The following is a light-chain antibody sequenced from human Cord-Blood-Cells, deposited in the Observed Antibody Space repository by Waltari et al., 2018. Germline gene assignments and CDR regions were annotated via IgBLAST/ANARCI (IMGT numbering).Light chain of an antibody. CDR1: SLRSYY. V-gene: IGLV3-19*01. J-gene: IGLJ1*01. Sequence: SSELTQDPAVSVALGQTVRITCQGDSLRSYYASWYQQKPGQAPVLVIYGKNNRPSGIPDRFSGCSSVNTASLTITGAQAEDEADYYCNSRDSSGNHPFYVFGTGTKVTVL. CDR3: NSRDSSGNHPFYV. CDR2: GKN.